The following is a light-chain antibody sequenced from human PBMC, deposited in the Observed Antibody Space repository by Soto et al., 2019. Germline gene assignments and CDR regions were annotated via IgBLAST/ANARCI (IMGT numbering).Light chain of an antibody. V-gene: IGKV1-5*03. CDR3: QQYNSYSTT. CDR1: QSISSW. Sequence: DIQMTQSPSTLSASVGDRVTITCRASQSISSWLAGYQQNPGKAPNLLIDGASSLESGVPSRFSGSGSGTEFTLTISSLQPDDFATYYCQQYNSYSTTFGQGTRLEIK. J-gene: IGKJ5*01. CDR2: GAS.